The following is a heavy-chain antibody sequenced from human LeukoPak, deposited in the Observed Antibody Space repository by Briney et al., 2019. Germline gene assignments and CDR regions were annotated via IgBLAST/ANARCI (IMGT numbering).Heavy chain of an antibody. D-gene: IGHD2-15*01. V-gene: IGHV1-69*04. J-gene: IGHJ5*02. CDR1: GGTFSSYA. CDR2: IIPILGIA. Sequence: ASVTVSCKASGGTFSSYAISWVRQAPGQGLEWMGRIIPILGIANYAQKFQGRVTITADKSTSTAHMELSSLRSEDTAVYYCARTLVVVAAMSAYWFDPWGQGTLVTVSS. CDR3: ARTLVVVAAMSAYWFDP.